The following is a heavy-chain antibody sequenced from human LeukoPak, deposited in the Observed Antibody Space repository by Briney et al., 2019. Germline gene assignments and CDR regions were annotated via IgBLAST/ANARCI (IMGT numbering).Heavy chain of an antibody. J-gene: IGHJ4*02. V-gene: IGHV3-21*01. CDR3: ARDGVTMKILEY. CDR1: GFTFSRYN. Sequence: GGAPRLSCAAPGFTFSRYNVNWGRPAPRKGLEWVSYITSTSIYKYYADSVKGRFTISRDNAMNSLYLQMNSLRVEDTAVYYCARDGVTMKILEYWGQGTLVTVSS. CDR2: ITSTSIYK. D-gene: IGHD3-22*01.